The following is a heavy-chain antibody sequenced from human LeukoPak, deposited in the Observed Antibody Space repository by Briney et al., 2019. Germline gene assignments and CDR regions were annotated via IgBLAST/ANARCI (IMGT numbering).Heavy chain of an antibody. CDR3: ASRNYDFWYMDV. J-gene: IGHJ6*03. V-gene: IGHV3-66*02. Sequence: GGSLRLSCAASGFTVSSNYMSWVRQAPGKGLEWVSVIYSGGSTYYADSVKGRFTISRDNSKNTLYLQMNGLRAEDTAVYYCASRNYDFWYMDVWGKGTTVTVSS. CDR1: GFTVSSNY. CDR2: IYSGGST. D-gene: IGHD3-3*01.